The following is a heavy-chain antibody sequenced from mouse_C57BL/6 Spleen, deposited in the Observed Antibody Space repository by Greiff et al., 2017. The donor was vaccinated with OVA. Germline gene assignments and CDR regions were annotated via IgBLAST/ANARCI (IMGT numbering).Heavy chain of an antibody. V-gene: IGHV1-39*01. J-gene: IGHJ3*01. Sequence: VQLKESGPELVKPGASVKISCKASGYSFTDYNMNWVKQSNGKSLEWIGVLNPNYGTTSYNQKFKGKATLTVDQSSSTAYMQLNSLTSEDSAVYYCASGYSNYEGAWFAYWGQGTLVTVSA. D-gene: IGHD2-5*01. CDR2: LNPNYGTT. CDR1: GYSFTDYN. CDR3: ASGYSNYEGAWFAY.